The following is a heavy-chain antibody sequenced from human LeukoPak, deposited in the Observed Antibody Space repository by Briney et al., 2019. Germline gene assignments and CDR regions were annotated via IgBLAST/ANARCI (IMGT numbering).Heavy chain of an antibody. V-gene: IGHV4-59*12. J-gene: IGHJ4*02. CDR1: GGSISSYY. CDR3: ARDQELPSYFDY. D-gene: IGHD1-26*01. CDR2: IYYSGST. Sequence: SETLSLTCTVSGGSISSYYWSWIRQPPGKGLEWIGYIYYSGSTNYNPSLKSRVTISVDTSKNQFSLKLSSVTAADTAVYYCARDQELPSYFDYWGQGTLVTVSS.